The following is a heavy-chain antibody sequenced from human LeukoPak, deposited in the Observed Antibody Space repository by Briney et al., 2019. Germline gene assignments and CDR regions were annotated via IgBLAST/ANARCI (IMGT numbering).Heavy chain of an antibody. D-gene: IGHD3-22*01. J-gene: IGHJ5*02. CDR2: IIPIFGTA. Sequence: SVKVSCKASGGTFSSYAISWVRQAPGQGLEWMGWIIPIFGTANYAQKFQGRVTITADESTSTAYMELSSLRSEDTAVYYCARAIYDSSGYHNWFDPWGQGTLVTVSS. V-gene: IGHV1-69*13. CDR1: GGTFSSYA. CDR3: ARAIYDSSGYHNWFDP.